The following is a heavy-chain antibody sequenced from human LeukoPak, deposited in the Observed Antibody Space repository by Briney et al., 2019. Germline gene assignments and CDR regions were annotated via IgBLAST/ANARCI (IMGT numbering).Heavy chain of an antibody. D-gene: IGHD3-3*01. CDR1: GYTFTGYY. CDR3: ARADYDFWSGYYRNFDY. J-gene: IGHJ4*02. CDR2: INPNSGGT. V-gene: IGHV1-2*02. Sequence: GASVKVSCKASGYTFTGYYMHWVRQAPGQGLEWMGWINPNSGGTNYAQKFQGRVTMTWDTSISTAYMELSRLRSDDTAVYYCARADYDFWSGYYRNFDYWGQGTLVTVSS.